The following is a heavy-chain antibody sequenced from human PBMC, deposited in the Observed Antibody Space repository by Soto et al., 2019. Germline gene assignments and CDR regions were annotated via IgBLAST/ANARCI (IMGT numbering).Heavy chain of an antibody. CDR3: AREFFRGSSAIDH. CDR1: GGSISSGGYY. J-gene: IGHJ4*02. D-gene: IGHD6-6*01. V-gene: IGHV4-31*03. Sequence: SETLSLTCTVSGGSISSGGYYWSWIRQHPGKGLEWIGYIYYSGSTYYNPSLKSRVTISVDTSKNQFSLKLSSVTAADTAVYYCAREFFRGSSAIDHWGQGTLVTVSS. CDR2: IYYSGST.